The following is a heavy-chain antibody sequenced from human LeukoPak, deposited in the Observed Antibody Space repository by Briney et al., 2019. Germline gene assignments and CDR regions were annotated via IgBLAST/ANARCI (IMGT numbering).Heavy chain of an antibody. Sequence: SETLSLTCTVSGYSISSGYYWGWIRQPPGKGLEWIGSIYHSGSTYYNPSLKSRVTISVDTSKNQFSLKLSSVTAADTAVYYCATSFTIFGVPNAFDIWGQGTMVTVSS. J-gene: IGHJ3*02. CDR3: ATSFTIFGVPNAFDI. CDR2: IYHSGST. V-gene: IGHV4-38-2*02. CDR1: GYSISSGYY. D-gene: IGHD3-3*01.